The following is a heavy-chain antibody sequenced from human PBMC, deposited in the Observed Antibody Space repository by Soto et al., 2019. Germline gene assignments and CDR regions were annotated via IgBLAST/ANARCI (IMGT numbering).Heavy chain of an antibody. V-gene: IGHV3-23*01. D-gene: IGHD2-15*01. CDR1: GFTFSSYA. CDR2: ISGSGGST. J-gene: IGHJ4*02. CDR3: AKRRITGYCSGGSCSPYAWDY. Sequence: GGSLRLSCAASGFTFSSYAMSWVRQAPGKGLEWVSAISGSGGSTYYADSVKGRFTISRDNSKNTLYLQMNSLRAEDTAVYYCAKRRITGYCSGGSCSPYAWDYWGQGTLVTVSS.